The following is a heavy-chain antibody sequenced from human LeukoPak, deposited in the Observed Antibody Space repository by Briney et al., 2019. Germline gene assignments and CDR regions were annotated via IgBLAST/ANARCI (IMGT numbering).Heavy chain of an antibody. J-gene: IGHJ4*02. CDR1: GGSFSGYY. CDR3: ARTNNYYGSGSYYTDY. V-gene: IGHV4-34*01. CDR2: INHSGST. D-gene: IGHD3-10*01. Sequence: KPSETLSLTCAVYGGSFSGYYWSWIRQPPGKGLEWIGEINHSGSTNYNPSLKSRVTISVDTSKNQFSLKLSSVTAADTAVNYCARTNNYYGSGSYYTDYWGQGTLVTVYS.